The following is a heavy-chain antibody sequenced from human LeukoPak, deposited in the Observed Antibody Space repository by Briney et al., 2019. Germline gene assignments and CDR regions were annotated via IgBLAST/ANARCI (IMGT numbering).Heavy chain of an antibody. CDR1: GFTFSSYA. V-gene: IGHV3-64*01. CDR3: ARGDSSTSCYKCGNAFDI. D-gene: IGHD2-2*02. J-gene: IGHJ3*02. Sequence: GGSLRLSCAASGFTFSSYAMHWVRQAPGKGLEYVSAISSNGGSTYYANSVKGRFTISRDNSKNTLYLQMGSLRAEDMAVYYGARGDSSTSCYKCGNAFDIWGQGTMVTVSS. CDR2: ISSNGGST.